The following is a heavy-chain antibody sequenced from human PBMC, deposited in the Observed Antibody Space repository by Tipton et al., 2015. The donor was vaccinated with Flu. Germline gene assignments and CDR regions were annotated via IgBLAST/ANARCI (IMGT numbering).Heavy chain of an antibody. CDR1: GGSISGDRYY. D-gene: IGHD4-11*01. Sequence: TLSLTCTVSGGSISGDRYYWSWIRQPAGKGLEWIGRIYTSGSTNYNPSLKSRVTMSLDTPKNQFSLKLSSVTAADTAVYYCARRDYSNYVSDPKNWFDSWGQGTLVTVSS. J-gene: IGHJ5*01. CDR2: IYTSGST. V-gene: IGHV4-61*02. CDR3: ARRDYSNYVSDPKNWFDS.